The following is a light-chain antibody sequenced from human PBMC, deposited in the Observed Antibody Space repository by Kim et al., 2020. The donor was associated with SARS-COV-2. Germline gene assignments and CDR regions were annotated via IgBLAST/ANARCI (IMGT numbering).Light chain of an antibody. V-gene: IGLV3-19*01. CDR3: KSRDSSGNVV. J-gene: IGLJ2*01. Sequence: SSELTQDPAVSVALGQTVRITCQGDSLSIYYASWYQQKPGQAPVLVIYGKNNRPSGIPDRFSGSSSGNTASLTITGAQADDESDYYCKSRDSSGNVVFGGGTKLTVL. CDR2: GKN. CDR1: SLSIYY.